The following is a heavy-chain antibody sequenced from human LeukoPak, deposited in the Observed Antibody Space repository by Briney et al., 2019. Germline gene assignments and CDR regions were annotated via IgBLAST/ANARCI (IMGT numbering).Heavy chain of an antibody. V-gene: IGHV3-7*03. D-gene: IGHD6-19*01. CDR1: GFTFSSYW. CDR3: ARDRIAVAGRSDY. J-gene: IGHJ4*02. Sequence: GGSLRLSCAASGFTFSSYWMSWVRQAPGKGLEWVANIKQDGSEKYYVDSVRGRFTISRDNAKNSLYLQMNSLRAEDTAVYYCARDRIAVAGRSDYWGQGTLVTVSS. CDR2: IKQDGSEK.